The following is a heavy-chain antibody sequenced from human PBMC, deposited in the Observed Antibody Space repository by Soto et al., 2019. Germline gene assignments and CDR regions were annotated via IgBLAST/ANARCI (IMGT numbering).Heavy chain of an antibody. V-gene: IGHV1-18*01. Sequence: ASVKVSCKASGYTFTSYGISWVRQAPGQGLEWMGWISAYNGNTNYAQKLQGRVTMTTDTSTSTAYMELRSLRSDDTAVYYCARDVVVVAAPSTNWFDPWGQGTLVTVS. CDR3: ARDVVVVAAPSTNWFDP. CDR2: ISAYNGNT. J-gene: IGHJ5*02. D-gene: IGHD2-15*01. CDR1: GYTFTSYG.